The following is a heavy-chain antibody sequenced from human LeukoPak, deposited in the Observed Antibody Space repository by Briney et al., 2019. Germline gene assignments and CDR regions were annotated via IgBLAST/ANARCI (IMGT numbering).Heavy chain of an antibody. D-gene: IGHD4-17*01. CDR3: AREAPYDYGDYKNAFDI. V-gene: IGHV3-48*01. CDR1: GFTFSSYS. J-gene: IGHJ3*02. Sequence: PGGSLRLSCAASGFTFSSYSMNWVRQAPGKGLEWVSYISSSSSTIYYADSVKGRFTISRDNAKNSLYLQMNSLRAEDTAVYYCAREAPYDYGDYKNAFDIWGQGTMVTVSS. CDR2: ISSSSSTI.